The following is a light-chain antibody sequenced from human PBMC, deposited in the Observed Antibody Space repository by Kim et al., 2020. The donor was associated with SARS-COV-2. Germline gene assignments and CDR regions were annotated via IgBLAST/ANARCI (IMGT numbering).Light chain of an antibody. CDR1: SSNIGSNY. CDR3: AAWDDSLSGPV. V-gene: IGLV1-47*01. CDR2: RNN. Sequence: QSVTITSSGSSSNIGSNYVYWYQQHPGTAPKLLIYRNNQRPSGVPDRFSGSKSGTSASLAISGLRSEDEADYYCAAWDDSLSGPVFGGGTQLTVL. J-gene: IGLJ2*01.